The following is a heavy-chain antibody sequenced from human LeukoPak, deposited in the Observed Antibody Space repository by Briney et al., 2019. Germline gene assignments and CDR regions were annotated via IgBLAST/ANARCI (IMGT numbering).Heavy chain of an antibody. CDR1: GFYFSSYA. J-gene: IGHJ4*02. D-gene: IGHD6-13*01. V-gene: IGHV3-23*01. CDR2: ISGSGGST. CDR3: AKEYSSSWSPFDY. Sequence: GGSLRLSCAASGFYFSSYAMSWVRQAPGKGLEWVSAISGSGGSTYYADSVKGRFTISRNNSKNTLYLQMNSLRAEDTAVYYCAKEYSSSWSPFDYWGQGTLVTVSS.